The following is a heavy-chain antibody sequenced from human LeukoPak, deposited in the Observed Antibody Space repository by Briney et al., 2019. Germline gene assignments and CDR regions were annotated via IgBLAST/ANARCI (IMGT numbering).Heavy chain of an antibody. D-gene: IGHD3-10*01. J-gene: IGHJ4*02. CDR1: GFIFSNYA. Sequence: QSGGSLRLSCATSGFIFSNYAMSWVRQAPGKGLQWVSAISGSGETTYYPDSVKGRFTISRDNSKSTLYLQMDSLRAEDTAVYYCAKDLRITMIRGVLRYFDSRGQGTLVTVSS. CDR2: ISGSGETT. CDR3: AKDLRITMIRGVLRYFDS. V-gene: IGHV3-23*01.